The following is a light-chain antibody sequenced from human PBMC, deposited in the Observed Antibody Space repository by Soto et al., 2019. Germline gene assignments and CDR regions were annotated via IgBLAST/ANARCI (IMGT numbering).Light chain of an antibody. CDR2: GAS. V-gene: IGKV3-15*01. Sequence: EIVMTQSPATLSVSPGERATLSCRASQTVSSNLAWYQQKHGQPPRLLVYGASTRATDIPARFSGSGSGTEFTLTISSLQSEDFAVYYCQQSNNWPYTFGQGTKLEIK. CDR3: QQSNNWPYT. J-gene: IGKJ2*01. CDR1: QTVSSN.